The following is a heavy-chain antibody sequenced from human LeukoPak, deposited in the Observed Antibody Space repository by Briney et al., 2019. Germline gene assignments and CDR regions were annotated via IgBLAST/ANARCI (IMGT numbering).Heavy chain of an antibody. D-gene: IGHD3-22*01. J-gene: IGHJ3*02. Sequence: SETLSLTCTVSGGSISSYYWSWIRQPPGKGLEWIGYIYYSGSTNYNPPLKSRVTISVDTSKNQFSLKLSSVTAADTAVYFCARGPYSYDSSGAFDIWGQGTMVTVSS. CDR3: ARGPYSYDSSGAFDI. CDR1: GGSISSYY. V-gene: IGHV4-59*01. CDR2: IYYSGST.